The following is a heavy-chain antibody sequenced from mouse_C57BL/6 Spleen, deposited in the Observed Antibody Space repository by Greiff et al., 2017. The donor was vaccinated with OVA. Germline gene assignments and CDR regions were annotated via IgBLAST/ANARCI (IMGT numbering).Heavy chain of an antibody. Sequence: VQLQQPGAELVKPGASVKLSCKASGYTFTSYWMQWVKQRPGQGLEWIGEIDPSDSYTNYNQKFKGKATLTVDTSSSTAYMQLSSLTSEDSAVYYCAYYSPLLDYWGQGTTLTVSS. CDR1: GYTFTSYW. CDR3: AYYSPLLDY. J-gene: IGHJ2*01. D-gene: IGHD2-12*01. CDR2: IDPSDSYT. V-gene: IGHV1-50*01.